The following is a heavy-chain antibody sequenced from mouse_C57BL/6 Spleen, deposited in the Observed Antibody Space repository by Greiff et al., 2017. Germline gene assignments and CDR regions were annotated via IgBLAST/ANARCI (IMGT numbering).Heavy chain of an antibody. CDR1: GYTFTSYW. V-gene: IGHV1-52*01. D-gene: IGHD2-5*01. J-gene: IGHJ2*01. CDR2: IDPSDSET. CDR3: ARLSYYSNYVENFDY. Sequence: QVQLQQPGAELVRPGSSVKLSCKATGYTFTSYWMHWVKQRPIQGLEWIGNIDPSDSETHYNQKFKDKATLTVDKSSSTAYMQLSSLTSEDSAVYYCARLSYYSNYVENFDYWGQGTTLTVSS.